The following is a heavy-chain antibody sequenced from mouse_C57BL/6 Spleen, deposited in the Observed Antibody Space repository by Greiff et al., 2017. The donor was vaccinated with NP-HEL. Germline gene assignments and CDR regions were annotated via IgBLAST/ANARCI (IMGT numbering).Heavy chain of an antibody. CDR1: GYTFTSSG. CDR2: IYPRSGNT. CDR3: ARADPLYYAMDY. Sequence: QVQLQQSGAELARPGASVKLSCKASGYTFTSSGISWVKQRTGQGLEWIGEIYPRSGNTYYNEKFKGKATLTADKSSSTAYMELRSLTSEDSAVYFCARADPLYYAMDYWGQGTSVTVSS. V-gene: IGHV1-81*01. J-gene: IGHJ4*01.